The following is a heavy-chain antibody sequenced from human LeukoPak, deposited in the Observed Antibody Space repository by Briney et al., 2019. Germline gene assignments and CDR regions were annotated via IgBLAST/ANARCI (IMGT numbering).Heavy chain of an antibody. CDR1: GGSISSSSYY. Sequence: SETLSLTCTVSGGSISSSSYYWGWIRQPPGKGLEWIGSIYYSGSTYYNPSLKSRVTISVDTSKNQFSLKLSSVTAADTAVYYCARDPGYCSGGSCLYRATGYFGYWGQGTLVTVSS. J-gene: IGHJ4*02. CDR3: ARDPGYCSGGSCLYRATGYFGY. V-gene: IGHV4-39*07. D-gene: IGHD2-15*01. CDR2: IYYSGST.